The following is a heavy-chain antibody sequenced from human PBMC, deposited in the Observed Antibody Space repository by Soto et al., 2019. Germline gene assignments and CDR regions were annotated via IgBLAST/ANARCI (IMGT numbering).Heavy chain of an antibody. CDR3: AXDRPXXXXFDY. CDR1: GFIFSTYW. J-gene: IGHJ4*02. CDR2: LKEDGSEK. Sequence: EVQVVESGGGLVQPGGSLRLSCAASGFIFSTYWMSWVRQAPGKGLEWVAILKEDGSEKYYVDSVKGRFTISRDNAKXXXXXXXXXXXXXXXXXXXXAXDRPXXXXFDYWGQGTLVTVSS. V-gene: IGHV3-7*01.